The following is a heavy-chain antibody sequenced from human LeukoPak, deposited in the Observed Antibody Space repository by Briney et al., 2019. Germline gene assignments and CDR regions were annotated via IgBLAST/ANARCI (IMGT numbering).Heavy chain of an antibody. Sequence: PSETLSLTCTVSGGSISSYYLSWIRQPPGKGLEWIGYIYYSGSTNYNPSLKSRVTISVDTSKNQFSLKLSSVTAADTAVYYCARRHCSSTTCPDYYYGMDVWGQGTTVTVSS. CDR1: GGSISSYY. CDR3: ARRHCSSTTCPDYYYGMDV. V-gene: IGHV4-59*08. J-gene: IGHJ6*02. CDR2: IYYSGST. D-gene: IGHD2-2*01.